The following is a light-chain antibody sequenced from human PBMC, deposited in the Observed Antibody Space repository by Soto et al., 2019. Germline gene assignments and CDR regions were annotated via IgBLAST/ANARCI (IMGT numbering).Light chain of an antibody. V-gene: IGKV3-20*01. J-gene: IGKJ3*01. CDR3: QQCGGSPLFT. Sequence: EVVLTQSPGTLSLSPGVRATLSCRASQSVSSRYLAWYQHKPGQPPKLLIYGTSSRATDIPDRFSGSGSGTDFTLTISRLEPEDFAVYYCQQCGGSPLFTFGPGTKVDIK. CDR1: QSVSSRY. CDR2: GTS.